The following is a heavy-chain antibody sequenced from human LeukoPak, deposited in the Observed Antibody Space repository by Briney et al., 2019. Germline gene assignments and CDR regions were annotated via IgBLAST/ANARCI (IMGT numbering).Heavy chain of an antibody. D-gene: IGHD3-22*01. V-gene: IGHV3-21*01. CDR1: GFTFSSYS. J-gene: IGHJ4*02. Sequence: GGSLRLSCAASGFTFSSYSMNWVRQAPGKELEWVSSISSSSSYIYYADSVKGRFTISRDNAKNSLYLQMNSLRAEDTAVYYCARGGSDSSGYYHFDYWGQGTLVTVSS. CDR2: ISSSSSYI. CDR3: ARGGSDSSGYYHFDY.